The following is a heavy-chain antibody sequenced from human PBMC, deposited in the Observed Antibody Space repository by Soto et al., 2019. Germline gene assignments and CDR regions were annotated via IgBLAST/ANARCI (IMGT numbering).Heavy chain of an antibody. CDR2: TYYRSIWYN. CDR3: ARDLGPYGSGSYYAFDL. D-gene: IGHD3-10*01. Sequence: SQTLSLTCAISGDSVSSNSAAWNWIRQPPSRGLEWLGRTYYRSIWYNDYAGSVKSRFTINPDTSKHEFSLQLNSVNPEDTAVYYCARDLGPYGSGSYYAFDLWGQGTMVTVSS. CDR1: GDSVSSNSAA. V-gene: IGHV6-1*01. J-gene: IGHJ3*01.